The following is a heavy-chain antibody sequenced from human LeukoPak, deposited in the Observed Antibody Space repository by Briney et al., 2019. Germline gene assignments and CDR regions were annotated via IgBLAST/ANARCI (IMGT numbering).Heavy chain of an antibody. J-gene: IGHJ4*02. CDR2: IYYSGST. Sequence: SETLSLTCTVSGGSISSGAYYWGWIRQPPGKELESIGNIYYSGSTSYNPSLKSRAPISVDTSKDQFSLKLSSVTAADTAVYYCTRRDFGSGRRDYWGQGTLVTVSS. V-gene: IGHV4-39*01. D-gene: IGHD3-10*01. CDR3: TRRDFGSGRRDY. CDR1: GGSISSGAYY.